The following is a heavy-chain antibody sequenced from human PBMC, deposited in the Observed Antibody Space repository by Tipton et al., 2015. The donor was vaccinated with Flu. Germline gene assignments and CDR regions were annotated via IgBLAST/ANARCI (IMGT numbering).Heavy chain of an antibody. J-gene: IGHJ6*02. CDR1: GGSFSGYY. D-gene: IGHD3-16*01. Sequence: TLSLTCAVSGGSFSGYYCSWIRQPPGKGLEWVGEINHSGSVIYNPSLGSRVTVSLDTSKNQLSLTLTSVTAADTAVYYCARGRSGDYYDDAGALGHYYPGLDVWGQGTTGTVSS. CDR2: INHSGSV. V-gene: IGHV4-34*01. CDR3: ARGRSGDYYDDAGALGHYYPGLDV.